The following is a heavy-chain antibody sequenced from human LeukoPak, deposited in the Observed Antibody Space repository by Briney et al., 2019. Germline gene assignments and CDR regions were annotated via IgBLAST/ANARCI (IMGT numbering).Heavy chain of an antibody. V-gene: IGHV4-4*07. CDR2: IYRSGIT. CDR3: ARDRSYDSSAYYNFAY. Sequence: PSETLSLTCTVSGGSISAYYWSWIRQPARKRLEWIGRIYRSGITNYNPTLRSRVTMSVDSSKNQFSLRLKSVTAADTAVYYCARDRSYDSSAYYNFAYWGEGTPVTASS. D-gene: IGHD3-22*01. J-gene: IGHJ4*02. CDR1: GGSISAYY.